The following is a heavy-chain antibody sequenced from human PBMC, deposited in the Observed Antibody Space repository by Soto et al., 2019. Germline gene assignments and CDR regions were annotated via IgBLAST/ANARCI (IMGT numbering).Heavy chain of an antibody. Sequence: GGSLRLSCAASGFTVNNNYMTWVRQTPGKGLEWVANIKGDGSEKYYVDSLKGRFTISRDNAKNSLYLHMNSLRAEDTAVYYCVRGTMAPGLDHWGQGTLVTVSS. V-gene: IGHV3-7*01. D-gene: IGHD3-3*01. CDR1: GFTVNNNY. J-gene: IGHJ4*02. CDR2: IKGDGSEK. CDR3: VRGTMAPGLDH.